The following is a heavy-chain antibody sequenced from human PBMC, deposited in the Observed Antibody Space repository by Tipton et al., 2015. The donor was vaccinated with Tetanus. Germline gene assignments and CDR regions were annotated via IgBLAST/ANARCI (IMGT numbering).Heavy chain of an antibody. CDR2: IDHSGST. Sequence: TLSLTCTVSGGSISSYYWSWIRQPPGKELEWIGYIDHSGSTYYNASLKSRVAISLDTSKIQFSLTLTSVTAADTAVYYCARGYSYGYSYWYFDLWGRGTLVTVYS. CDR3: ARGYSYGYSYWYFDL. D-gene: IGHD5-18*01. J-gene: IGHJ2*01. CDR1: GGSISSYY. V-gene: IGHV4-59*12.